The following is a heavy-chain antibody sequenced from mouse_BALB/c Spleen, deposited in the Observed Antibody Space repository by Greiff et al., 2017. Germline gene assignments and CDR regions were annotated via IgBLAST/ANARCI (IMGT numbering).Heavy chain of an antibody. Sequence: VQLKESGPGLVKPSQSLSLSCTVTGYSITSDYAWNWIRQFPGNKLEWMGYISYSGSTSYNPSLKSRISITRDTSKTQFFLQLNSVTTEDTATYDCAKADSNYKASWYFDVWGEGTTVTVSS. J-gene: IGHJ1*01. CDR3: AKADSNYKASWYFDV. CDR1: GYSITSDYA. CDR2: ISYSGST. D-gene: IGHD2-5*01. V-gene: IGHV3-2*02.